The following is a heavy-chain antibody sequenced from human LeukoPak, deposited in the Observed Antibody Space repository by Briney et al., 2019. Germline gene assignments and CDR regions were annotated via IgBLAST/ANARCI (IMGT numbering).Heavy chain of an antibody. Sequence: ASVKVSCKASGYTFTSYDFNWVRQATGQRPEWMGWMSPNSGDTGYAQKFQDRVTMTRNTSISTAYMELSSLRSEDTAVYYCARYGDYGMDVWGRGTTVTVSS. V-gene: IGHV1-8*01. J-gene: IGHJ6*02. CDR2: MSPNSGDT. CDR1: GYTFTSYD. CDR3: ARYGDYGMDV. D-gene: IGHD3-10*01.